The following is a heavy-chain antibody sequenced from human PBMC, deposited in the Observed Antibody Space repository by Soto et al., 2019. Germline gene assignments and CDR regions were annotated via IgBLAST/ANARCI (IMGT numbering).Heavy chain of an antibody. V-gene: IGHV3-21*01. CDR1: GFTFSSYS. CDR2: ISSSSSYI. Sequence: PGGSLRLSCAASGFTFSSYSMNWVRQAPGKGLEWVSSISSSSSYIYYADSVKGRFTISRDNAKNSLYLQMNSLRAEDTAVYYCARESGAVAVEVAFDIWGQGTMVTVS. J-gene: IGHJ3*02. D-gene: IGHD6-19*01. CDR3: ARESGAVAVEVAFDI.